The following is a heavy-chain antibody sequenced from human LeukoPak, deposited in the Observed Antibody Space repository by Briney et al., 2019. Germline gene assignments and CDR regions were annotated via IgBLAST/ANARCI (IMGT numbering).Heavy chain of an antibody. V-gene: IGHV3-23*01. CDR1: GFTFSSYA. CDR2: ISNSDGNT. CDR3: AKATGTLGN. J-gene: IGHJ4*02. D-gene: IGHD1-1*01. Sequence: PGGSLRLSCAASGFTFSSYAMSWGRQAPGKGLEWVSTISNSDGNTYYADSVKGRFTISRDNSKNTLYLQMNSLTAEDTAIYYCAKATGTLGNWGQGTLVTVSS.